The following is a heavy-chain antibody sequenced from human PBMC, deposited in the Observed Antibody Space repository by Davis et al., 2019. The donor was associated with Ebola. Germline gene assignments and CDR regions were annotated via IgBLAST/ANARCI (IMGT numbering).Heavy chain of an antibody. CDR3: ARGLGYSGYDQFDY. V-gene: IGHV1-8*01. D-gene: IGHD5-12*01. CDR2: MNPNSGNT. Sequence: ASVKVSCKASGYTFTSYDINWVRQATGQGLEWMGWMNPNSGNTGYAQKFQGRVTMTRNTSISTAYMELSSLRSEDTAVYYCARGLGYSGYDQFDYWGQGTLVTVSS. CDR1: GYTFTSYD. J-gene: IGHJ4*02.